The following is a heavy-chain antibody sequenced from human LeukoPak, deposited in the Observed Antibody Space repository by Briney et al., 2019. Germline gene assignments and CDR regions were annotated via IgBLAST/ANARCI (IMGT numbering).Heavy chain of an antibody. CDR3: ARDPFRIWLVPDY. D-gene: IGHD6-19*01. J-gene: IGHJ4*02. V-gene: IGHV1-46*01. Sequence: GASVKVSCKGSVYTFTSYYMHWVRQAPGQGLEWMGIINPSGGSTSYAQKFQGRVTMTRDMSTSTVYMELSSLRSEDTAVYYCARDPFRIWLVPDYWGQGTLVTVSS. CDR2: INPSGGST. CDR1: VYTFTSYY.